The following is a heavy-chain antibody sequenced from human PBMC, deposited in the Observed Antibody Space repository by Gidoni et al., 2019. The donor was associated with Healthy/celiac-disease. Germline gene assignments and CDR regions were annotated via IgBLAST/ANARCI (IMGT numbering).Heavy chain of an antibody. Sequence: QVQLVESGGGVVQPGRSLRLSCAASGFTFSSYGMHWVRQAPGKGLEWVAVIWYDGSNKYYADSVKGRFTISRDNSKNTLYLQMNSLRAEDTAVYYCARDRGDSGWYSGAFDIWGQGTMVTVSS. D-gene: IGHD6-19*01. CDR2: IWYDGSNK. CDR3: ARDRGDSGWYSGAFDI. CDR1: GFTFSSYG. V-gene: IGHV3-33*01. J-gene: IGHJ3*02.